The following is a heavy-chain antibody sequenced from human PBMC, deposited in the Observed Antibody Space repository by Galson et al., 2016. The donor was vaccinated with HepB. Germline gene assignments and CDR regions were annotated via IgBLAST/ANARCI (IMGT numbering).Heavy chain of an antibody. CDR2: IIPIFGTA. V-gene: IGHV1-69*13. J-gene: IGHJ5*02. Sequence: SVKVSCKASGDTFSSYAISWVRQAPGQGLEWMGGIIPIFGTANYAQKFQGRVKVTADESTSTVYMELSSLRSEDTAVYYCARDQFPSRRGSGSYYRPYNWFDPWGQGTLVTVSS. D-gene: IGHD3-10*01. CDR3: ARDQFPSRRGSGSYYRPYNWFDP. CDR1: GDTFSSYA.